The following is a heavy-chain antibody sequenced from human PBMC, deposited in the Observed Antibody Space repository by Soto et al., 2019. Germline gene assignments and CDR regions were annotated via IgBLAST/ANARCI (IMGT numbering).Heavy chain of an antibody. CDR1: GFTVSSNY. V-gene: IGHV3-53*01. CDR2: IYSGGST. J-gene: IGHJ6*02. Sequence: GGSLRLSCAASGFTVSSNYMSWVRQAPGKGLEWVSVIYSGGSTYYADSVRGRFTISRDNSKNTLYLQMKSLGAEDTAVYYCARDPPATRHGMDVWGQGTTVTVSS. CDR3: ARDPPATRHGMDV.